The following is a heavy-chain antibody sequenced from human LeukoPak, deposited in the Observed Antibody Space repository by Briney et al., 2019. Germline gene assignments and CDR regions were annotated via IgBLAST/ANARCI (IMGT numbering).Heavy chain of an antibody. Sequence: SGGSLRLSCAASGFTFISYGIHWVRQAPGKGLEWVAFIRYDGSNKYYADSVKGRFTISRDNSKNTLYLQMNSLRAEDTAVYYCANQGQRTFDYWGQGTLATVSS. CDR3: ANQGQRTFDY. CDR2: IRYDGSNK. V-gene: IGHV3-30*02. CDR1: GFTFISYG. J-gene: IGHJ4*02.